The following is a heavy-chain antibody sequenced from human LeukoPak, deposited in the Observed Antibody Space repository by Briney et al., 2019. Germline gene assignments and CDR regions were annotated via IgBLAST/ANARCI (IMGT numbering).Heavy chain of an antibody. D-gene: IGHD2-15*01. Sequence: SETLSLTCTVSGGSVSSGDYYWSWIRQPPGKGLEWIAYIYYSGSPNYNPSLKSRVTISVDTSKNQFSLKLTSVTAADTAVYYCARQGCSGGTCSNYFDHWGQGTLVTVSS. V-gene: IGHV4-61*08. CDR1: GGSVSSGDYY. J-gene: IGHJ4*02. CDR3: ARQGCSGGTCSNYFDH. CDR2: IYYSGSP.